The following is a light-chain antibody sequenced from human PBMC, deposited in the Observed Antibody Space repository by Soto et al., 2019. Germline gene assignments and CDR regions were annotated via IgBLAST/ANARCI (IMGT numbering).Light chain of an antibody. CDR2: GTS. Sequence: EIVLTQSPGTLSFSPGERASLSCRASQSVSSIYLAWYQQKPGQAPRLLIYGTSGRATGIPDRFSGSGSGTDFILTISRLEPEDFAVYYCQQYGSSPQTFGQGTKVEIK. CDR3: QQYGSSPQT. J-gene: IGKJ1*01. V-gene: IGKV3-20*01. CDR1: QSVSSIY.